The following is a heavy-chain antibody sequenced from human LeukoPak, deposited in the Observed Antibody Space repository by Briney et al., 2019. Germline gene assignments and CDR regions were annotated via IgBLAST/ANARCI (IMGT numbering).Heavy chain of an antibody. CDR3: AKYRLIWLPAPVFEY. CDR1: GFTFSDYW. V-gene: IGHV3-7*01. CDR2: IKEDESEK. Sequence: GGSLRLSCGGSGFTFSDYWMTWVRQAPGKGLECVANIKEDESEKNYADSVKGRFTISRDNAKNSLYLQMNSLRPEDTAVYYCAKYRLIWLPAPVFEYWGQGTLVTVSS. J-gene: IGHJ4*02. D-gene: IGHD5-24*01.